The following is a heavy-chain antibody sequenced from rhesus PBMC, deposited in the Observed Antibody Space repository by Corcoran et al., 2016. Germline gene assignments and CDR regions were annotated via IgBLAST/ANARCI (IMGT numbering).Heavy chain of an antibody. Sequence: QVQLQESGPGLVRPAETLSLTCGVPGDSISRVAWWTLIRQPPGKGLEWIGNVGGTIVTTYSNPSLNSRATISKDASQNQFSLKLTSVTAADTAVYFCARRYSSSWTWGQGVLVSVSS. D-gene: IGHD3-3*01. CDR3: ARRYSSSWT. CDR2: VGGTIVTT. J-gene: IGHJ4*01. CDR1: GDSISRVAW. V-gene: IGHV4-65*02.